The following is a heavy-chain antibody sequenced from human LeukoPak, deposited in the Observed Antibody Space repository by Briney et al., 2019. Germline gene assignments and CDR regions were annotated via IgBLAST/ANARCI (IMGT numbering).Heavy chain of an antibody. V-gene: IGHV4-59*01. Sequence: SETLSLTCTVSGGSISSYYWNWIRQPPGKGLEWIGYIYYSGSTNYNPSLKSRVHISVDTSNKQFFLKLNSVTAADTAMYFYVRGQERSNWFDPWGQGTLVTVSS. CDR2: IYYSGST. J-gene: IGHJ5*02. CDR3: VRGQERSNWFDP. CDR1: GGSISSYY.